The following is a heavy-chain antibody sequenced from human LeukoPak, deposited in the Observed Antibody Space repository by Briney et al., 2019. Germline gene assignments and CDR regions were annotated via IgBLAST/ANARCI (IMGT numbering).Heavy chain of an antibody. J-gene: IGHJ6*02. CDR1: GYTFTSYD. CDR2: MNPNSGNT. D-gene: IGHD3-3*01. V-gene: IGHV1-8*01. CDR3: ARGPNYYDFWSGYWKYYYYYGMDV. Sequence: GASVKVSCKASGYTFTSYDINWVRQATGQGLEWMGWMNPNSGNTGYAQKFQGRVTMTRNTSISTAYMELSSLRSEDTAVYYCARGPNYYDFWSGYWKYYYYYGMDVWGRGTTVTVSS.